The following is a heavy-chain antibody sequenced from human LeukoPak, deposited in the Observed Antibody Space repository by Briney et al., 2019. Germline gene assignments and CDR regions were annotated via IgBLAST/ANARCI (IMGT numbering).Heavy chain of an antibody. CDR2: IYYSGST. CDR3: ARADTMDWFDP. CDR1: GGSISSYY. Sequence: SETLSLTCTVSGGSISSYYWSWIRQPPGKGLEWIGYIYYSGSTNYNPSLKSRVTISVDPSKNQFSLKLSSVTAADTAVYYCARADTMDWFDPWGQGTLVTVSS. V-gene: IGHV4-59*01. J-gene: IGHJ5*02. D-gene: IGHD3-3*01.